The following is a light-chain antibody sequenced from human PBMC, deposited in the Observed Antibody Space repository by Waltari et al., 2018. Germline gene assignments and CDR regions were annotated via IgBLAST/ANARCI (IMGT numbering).Light chain of an antibody. J-gene: IGLJ2*01. Sequence: QSALTQPPSPPGPPEQSVTTPCTGTNLGIDNFKSISWYQHNPGKAPRLLIYDSTQRLPSIPILFSGSKSGNRASLPVSYLRAGDEADYFCCSFSGGNDLLFGGGTKLTVL. V-gene: IGLV2-8*01. CDR3: CSFSGGNDLL. CDR2: DST. CDR1: NLGIDNFKS.